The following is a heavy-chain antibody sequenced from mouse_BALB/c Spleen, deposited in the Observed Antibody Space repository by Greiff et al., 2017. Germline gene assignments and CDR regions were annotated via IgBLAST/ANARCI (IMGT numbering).Heavy chain of an antibody. CDR3: ARERDTTARDYAMDY. Sequence: QVQLKESGPGLVAPSQSLSITCTVSGFSLTGYGVNWVRQPPGKGLEWLGMIWGDGSTDYNSALKSRLSISKDNSKSQVFLKMNSRQTDDTAMYYCARERDTTARDYAMDYWGQGTSVTVSS. CDR2: IWGDGST. V-gene: IGHV2-6-7*01. CDR1: GFSLTGYG. J-gene: IGHJ4*01. D-gene: IGHD1-2*01.